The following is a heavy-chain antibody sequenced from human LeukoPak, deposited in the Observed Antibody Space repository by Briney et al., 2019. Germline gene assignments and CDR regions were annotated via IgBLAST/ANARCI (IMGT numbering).Heavy chain of an antibody. V-gene: IGHV3-48*01. Sequence: RGSLRLSCAASGFTFSDYSMNWVRQAPGKGLEDLSYINSDGKTTWYADSVKGRFTASRDNSKNTLYLQMNSLRAEDTAMYYCAKAYFTLGGVIVRFDYWGQGTLVTVSS. CDR1: GFTFSDYS. D-gene: IGHD3-16*02. CDR3: AKAYFTLGGVIVRFDY. CDR2: INSDGKTT. J-gene: IGHJ4*02.